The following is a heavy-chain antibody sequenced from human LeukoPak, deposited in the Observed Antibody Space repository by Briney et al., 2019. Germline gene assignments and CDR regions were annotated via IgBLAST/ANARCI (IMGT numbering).Heavy chain of an antibody. Sequence: PSETLSLTCAVYGGSFSGYYWSWIRQPPGKGLEWIGEINHSGSTNYNPSLKSRVTISVDKSKNQFSLKLSSVTAADTAVYYCASRTYYYGSGSYYNPNWFDPWGQGTLVTVSS. CDR1: GGSFSGYY. V-gene: IGHV4-34*01. CDR3: ASRTYYYGSGSYYNPNWFDP. D-gene: IGHD3-10*01. J-gene: IGHJ5*02. CDR2: INHSGST.